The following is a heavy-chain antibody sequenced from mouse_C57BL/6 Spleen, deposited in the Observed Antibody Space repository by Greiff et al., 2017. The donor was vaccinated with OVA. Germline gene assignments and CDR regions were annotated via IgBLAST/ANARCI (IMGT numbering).Heavy chain of an antibody. CDR3: TLYYSKGYYAMDY. J-gene: IGHJ4*01. CDR1: GFNIKDDY. CDR2: IDPENGDT. Sequence: VQLKESGAELVRPGASVKLSCTASGFNIKDDYMHWVKQRPEQGLEWIGWIDPENGDTEYASKFQGKATITADTSSNTAYLQLSSLTSEDTAVYYCTLYYSKGYYAMDYWGQGTSVTVSS. V-gene: IGHV14-4*01. D-gene: IGHD2-5*01.